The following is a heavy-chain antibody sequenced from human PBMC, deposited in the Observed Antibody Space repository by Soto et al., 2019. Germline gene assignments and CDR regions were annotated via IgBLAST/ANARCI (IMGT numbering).Heavy chain of an antibody. V-gene: IGHV1-18*01. J-gene: IGHJ5*02. Sequence: ASVKVSCKASGYTFTSYDISWVRQAPGQGLEWMGWVSAYNGNTNYAQKLQGRVTMTTVTSTSTAYMELRSLRSDDTAVYYCARDYSGYDGWFDPWGQGTLVTVSS. CDR1: GYTFTSYD. CDR3: ARDYSGYDGWFDP. D-gene: IGHD3-22*01. CDR2: VSAYNGNT.